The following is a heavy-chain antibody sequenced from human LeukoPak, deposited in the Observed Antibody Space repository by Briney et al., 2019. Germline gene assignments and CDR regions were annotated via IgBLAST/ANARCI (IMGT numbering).Heavy chain of an antibody. CDR2: TIPIFGTA. J-gene: IGHJ4*02. Sequence: SVKVSCKASGGTFSSYAISWVRQAPGQGLEWMGGTIPIFGTANYAQKFQGRVTITADESTSTAYMELSSLRSEDTAVYYCARAAGGYDIRLYYFDYWGQGTLVTVSS. CDR3: ARAAGGYDIRLYYFDY. D-gene: IGHD3-9*01. CDR1: GGTFSSYA. V-gene: IGHV1-69*13.